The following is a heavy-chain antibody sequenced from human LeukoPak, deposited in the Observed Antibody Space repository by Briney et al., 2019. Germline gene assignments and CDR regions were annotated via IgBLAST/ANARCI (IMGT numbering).Heavy chain of an antibody. CDR1: GFTFSSYP. V-gene: IGHV3-21*01. CDR3: ARRATTKRGYSYGLDY. Sequence: GGSLRLSCAASGFTFSSYPLNWVRQAPGKGLEWVSSISTSNTYIYYADSLQGRFTISRDNAKNSLYLQMNSLRAEDTAVYYCARRATTKRGYSYGLDYWGQGTLVTVSS. D-gene: IGHD5-18*01. CDR2: ISTSNTYI. J-gene: IGHJ4*02.